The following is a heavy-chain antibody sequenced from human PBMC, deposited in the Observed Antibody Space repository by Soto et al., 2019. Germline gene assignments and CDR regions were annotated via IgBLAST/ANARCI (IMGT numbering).Heavy chain of an antibody. CDR2: IWYDGSNK. Sequence: PGGSLRLSCAASGFTFSSYGMHWVRQAPGKGLEWVAVIWYDGSNKYYADSVKGRFTISRDNSKNTLYLQMNSLRAEDTAVYYCARKWLGYYGSGTEGGNYYYYGMDVWGQGTTVTVSS. V-gene: IGHV3-33*01. CDR3: ARKWLGYYGSGTEGGNYYYYGMDV. D-gene: IGHD3-10*01. CDR1: GFTFSSYG. J-gene: IGHJ6*02.